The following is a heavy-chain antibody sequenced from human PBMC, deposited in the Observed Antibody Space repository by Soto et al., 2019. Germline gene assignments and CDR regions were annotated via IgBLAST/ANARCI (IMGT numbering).Heavy chain of an antibody. J-gene: IGHJ4*02. V-gene: IGHV1-69*08. Sequence: QVLPVQSGAEVKTPGSSVQVSCKASRGPSNSLSWVRQAPAQRLEWVGRIITTIGAATYAQKFQGRVTITADRSTKTGYLDLTRPRVADTAVYSCAREGELYHMDHGGQGTLGSVS. D-gene: IGHD2-15*01. CDR1: RGPSNS. CDR3: AREGELYHMDH. CDR2: IITTIGAA.